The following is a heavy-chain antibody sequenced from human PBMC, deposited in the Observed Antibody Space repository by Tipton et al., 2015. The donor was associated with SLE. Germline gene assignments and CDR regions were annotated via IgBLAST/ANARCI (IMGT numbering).Heavy chain of an antibody. V-gene: IGHV4-34*01. CDR3: ARVGDYYNSGSRVFDH. D-gene: IGHD3-10*01. CDR1: GRSFIGSY. Sequence: TLSLTCAVYGRSFIGSYWTWIRQPPGKGLEWIGDIDHSGVTHYNPSLKSRVTISRDTSGNQFSLNLSSVTAADTAVYFCARVGDYYNSGSRVFDHWGQGILVTVSS. CDR2: IDHSGVT. J-gene: IGHJ4*02.